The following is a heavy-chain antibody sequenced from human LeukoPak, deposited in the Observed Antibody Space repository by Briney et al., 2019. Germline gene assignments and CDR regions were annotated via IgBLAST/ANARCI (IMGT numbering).Heavy chain of an antibody. Sequence: PSETLSLTCAVYGGSFSGYYWSWIRQPPGKGLEWIGEINHSGSTNYNPSLKSRVTISVDTSKNQFSLNVRSVTAADTALYYCARVGGIVGALYYFDYWGQGTLVTVSS. J-gene: IGHJ4*02. D-gene: IGHD1-26*01. V-gene: IGHV4-34*01. CDR3: ARVGGIVGALYYFDY. CDR2: INHSGST. CDR1: GGSFSGYY.